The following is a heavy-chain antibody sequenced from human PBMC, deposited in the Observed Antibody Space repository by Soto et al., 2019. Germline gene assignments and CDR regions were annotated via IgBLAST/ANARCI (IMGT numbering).Heavy chain of an antibody. V-gene: IGHV1-2*02. CDR3: ARAPQKYSSGWLLLGY. Sequence: QVQLVQSGAEVKKPGASVKVSCKASGYTFTGYYMHWVRQAPGQGLEWMGWINPNSGGTNYAQKFQGRVTMTRDTSISTAYMEPSRLRSDDTAVYYCARAPQKYSSGWLLLGYWGQGTLVTVSS. CDR2: INPNSGGT. J-gene: IGHJ4*02. D-gene: IGHD6-19*01. CDR1: GYTFTGYY.